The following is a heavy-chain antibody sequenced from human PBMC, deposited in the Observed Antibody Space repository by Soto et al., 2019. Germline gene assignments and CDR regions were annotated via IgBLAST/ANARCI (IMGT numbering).Heavy chain of an antibody. CDR1: GFTFSSYG. V-gene: IGHV3-33*01. CDR3: ARDGIAAAEPVNWFDP. Sequence: QVQLVESGGGVVQPGRSLRLSCAASGFTFSSYGMHWVRQAPGKGLEWVAVIWYDGSNKYYADSVKGRFTISRDNSNNTLYLQMNSLRAEDTAVYYCARDGIAAAEPVNWFDPWGQGTLVTVSS. D-gene: IGHD6-13*01. J-gene: IGHJ5*02. CDR2: IWYDGSNK.